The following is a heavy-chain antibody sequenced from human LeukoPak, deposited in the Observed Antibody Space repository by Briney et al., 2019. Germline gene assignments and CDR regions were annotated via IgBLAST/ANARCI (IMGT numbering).Heavy chain of an antibody. CDR1: GFTFSNCA. D-gene: IGHD3-22*01. J-gene: IGHJ4*02. CDR3: ARDKHGYDSSGYYSTNDY. CDR2: ISGSASST. V-gene: IGHV3-23*01. Sequence: GGSLRLSCAASGFTFSNCAMSWVRQAPGKGLEWVSAISGSASSTYHADSVKGRFTISRDNSKNTLYLQMNSLRAEDTAVYYCARDKHGYDSSGYYSTNDYWGQGTLVTVSS.